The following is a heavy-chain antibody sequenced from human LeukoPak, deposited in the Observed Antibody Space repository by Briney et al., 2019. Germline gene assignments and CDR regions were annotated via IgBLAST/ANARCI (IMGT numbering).Heavy chain of an antibody. CDR1: GGTFSSYA. Sequence: RASVKVSCKASGGTFSSYAISWVRQAPGQGLEWMGRIIPILGIANYAQKFQGRVTITADKSTSTAYMELSSLRSEDTAVYYCATSYSVGIAAAGYYFDYWGQGTLVTVSS. D-gene: IGHD6-13*01. CDR2: IIPILGIA. V-gene: IGHV1-69*04. J-gene: IGHJ4*02. CDR3: ATSYSVGIAAAGYYFDY.